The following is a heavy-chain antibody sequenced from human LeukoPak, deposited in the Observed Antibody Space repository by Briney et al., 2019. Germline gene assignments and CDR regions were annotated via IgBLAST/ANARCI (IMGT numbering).Heavy chain of an antibody. CDR1: GFTFSSYS. D-gene: IGHD6-13*01. V-gene: IGHV3-21*01. CDR3: ARAAAGTGSSDY. Sequence: GGSLRLPCAASGFTFSSYSMNWVRQAPGKGLEWVSSISSSSSYIYYADSVKGRFTISRDNAKNSLYLQMNSLRAEDTAVYYCARAAAGTGSSDYWGQGTLVTVSS. CDR2: ISSSSSYI. J-gene: IGHJ4*02.